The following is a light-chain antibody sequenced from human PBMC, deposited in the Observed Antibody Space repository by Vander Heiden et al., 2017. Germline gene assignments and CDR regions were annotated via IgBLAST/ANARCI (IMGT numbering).Light chain of an antibody. CDR2: LTS. Sequence: DIQMTQSPFSLSASVGERVTITCRASQSIGKYLNWYGQKPGKAPKLLIFLTSSLQSGAPSRFTGSGSGTEFTLTINGLQPEDFATYYCQQSYSAPATFGQGTRPEIK. V-gene: IGKV1-39*01. CDR3: QQSYSAPAT. CDR1: QSIGKY. J-gene: IGKJ5*01.